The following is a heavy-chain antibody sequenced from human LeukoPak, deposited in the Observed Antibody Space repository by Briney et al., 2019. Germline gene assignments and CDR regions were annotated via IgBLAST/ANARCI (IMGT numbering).Heavy chain of an antibody. CDR1: GFTFSSYG. CDR2: IRYDGSNK. CDR3: AKDHVWRLMYYFDY. D-gene: IGHD2-21*01. Sequence: GGSLRLSCAASGFTFSSYGMHWVRQAPGKGLEWVAFIRYDGSNKYYADSVKGRFTISRDNSKNTLYLQMNSLRAEDTALYYCAKDHVWRLMYYFDYWGQGTLVTVSS. V-gene: IGHV3-30*02. J-gene: IGHJ4*02.